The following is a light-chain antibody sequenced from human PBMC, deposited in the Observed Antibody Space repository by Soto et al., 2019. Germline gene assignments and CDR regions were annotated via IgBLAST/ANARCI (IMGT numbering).Light chain of an antibody. Sequence: EIVLTQSPGTLSLSTGERATLSCRASQSVTSSYLAWYQQKPGQAPRLLIYGASSRATGIPDRFTGSGSGTDFTLTISRLEPEDFAVYYCQQYGNSRQTLGQGTKVDIK. V-gene: IGKV3-20*01. CDR2: GAS. CDR1: QSVTSSY. J-gene: IGKJ1*01. CDR3: QQYGNSRQT.